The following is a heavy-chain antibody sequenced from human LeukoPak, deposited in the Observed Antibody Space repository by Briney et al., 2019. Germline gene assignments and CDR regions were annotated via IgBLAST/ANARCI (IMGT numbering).Heavy chain of an antibody. Sequence: GGSLRLSCAASGXTFSSYWMRWVRQAPGKGLEGVANINQDGGYKYYVDSLKGRFTISRDNAKNPFYLQMNSLRPEDTAVYYCAGRGDGNLYYFDHWGQGTLVTVSS. CDR1: GXTFSSYW. D-gene: IGHD5-24*01. CDR2: INQDGGYK. V-gene: IGHV3-7*04. J-gene: IGHJ4*02. CDR3: AGRGDGNLYYFDH.